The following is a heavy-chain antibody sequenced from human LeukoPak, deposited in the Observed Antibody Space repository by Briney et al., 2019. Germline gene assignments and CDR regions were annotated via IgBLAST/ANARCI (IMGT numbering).Heavy chain of an antibody. J-gene: IGHJ6*03. CDR1: GYSFTSYW. CDR2: IYPGDSDT. Sequence: GESLKISCKGSGYSFTSYWIGWVRQMPGKGLEWMGIIYPGDSDTRYSPSFQGQVTISADKSISTAYLQWSSLKASDTAMYYCARFTSAITGYYYYMDVWGKGTTVTVSS. D-gene: IGHD3-16*01. CDR3: ARFTSAITGYYYYMDV. V-gene: IGHV5-51*01.